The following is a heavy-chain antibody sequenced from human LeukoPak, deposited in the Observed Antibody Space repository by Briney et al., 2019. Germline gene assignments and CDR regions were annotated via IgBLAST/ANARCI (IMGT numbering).Heavy chain of an antibody. CDR3: ARDRGPTYFDY. CDR1: GFTFGSYW. D-gene: IGHD5-24*01. V-gene: IGHV3-7*01. CDR2: IKQDGSEK. J-gene: IGHJ4*02. Sequence: GGSLRLSCAASGFTFGSYWMSWVRQAPGKGLEWVANIKQDGSEKYYVDSVKGRFTISRDNAKNSLYLQMNSLRAEDTAVYYCARDRGPTYFDYWGQGTLVTVSS.